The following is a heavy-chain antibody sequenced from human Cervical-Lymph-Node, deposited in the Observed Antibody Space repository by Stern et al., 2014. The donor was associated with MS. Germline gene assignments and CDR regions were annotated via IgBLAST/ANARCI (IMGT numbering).Heavy chain of an antibody. J-gene: IGHJ4*02. Sequence: QVQLVESGGGVVQPGRSLRLSCAASGFTFSSYGMHWVRQAPGKGLEWVAVIWYDGSNKYYADSVKGRFTISRDNSKNTLYLQMNSLRAEDTAVYYCARGRQLGTEIDYWGQGTLVTVSS. CDR2: IWYDGSNK. CDR1: GFTFSSYG. D-gene: IGHD6-13*01. V-gene: IGHV3-33*01. CDR3: ARGRQLGTEIDY.